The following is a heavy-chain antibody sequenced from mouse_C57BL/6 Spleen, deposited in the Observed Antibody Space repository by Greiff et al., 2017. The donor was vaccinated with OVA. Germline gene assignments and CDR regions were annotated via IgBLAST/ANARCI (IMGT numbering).Heavy chain of an antibody. V-gene: IGHV1-53*01. CDR3: ARSYYYGSSYEGFAY. D-gene: IGHD1-1*01. J-gene: IGHJ3*01. CDR1: GYTFTSYW. Sequence: QVHVKQPGTELVKPGASVKLSCKASGYTFTSYWMHWVKQRPGQGLEWIGNINPSNGGTNYNEKFKSKATLTVDKSSSTAYMQLSSLTSEDSAVYYCARSYYYGSSYEGFAYWGQGTLVTVSA. CDR2: INPSNGGT.